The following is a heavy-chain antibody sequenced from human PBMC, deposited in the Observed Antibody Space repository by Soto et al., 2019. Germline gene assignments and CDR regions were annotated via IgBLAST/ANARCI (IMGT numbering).Heavy chain of an antibody. D-gene: IGHD5-18*01. J-gene: IGHJ4*02. CDR3: AKELGGYSYGHELDY. CDR2: ISWNSGTK. V-gene: IGHV3-9*01. Sequence: EVQLVDSGGGLVQPGRSLRLSCAASGFTFDSYAMHWVRQAPGKGLEWVSSISWNSGTKGYADSVKGRFTISRDNAKNCLYLQMDSLRAEDTALYYCAKELGGYSYGHELDYWGQGTLVTVSS. CDR1: GFTFDSYA.